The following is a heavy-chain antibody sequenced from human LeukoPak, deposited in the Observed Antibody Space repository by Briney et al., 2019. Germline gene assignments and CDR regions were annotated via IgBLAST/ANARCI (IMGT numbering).Heavy chain of an antibody. CDR2: INGIGAST. Sequence: GGSLRLSCAASGFSFTNYGMAWVRQAPGKGREWLSAINGIGASTYYADSVQGRFTISRDNSKNTLYLQMNSLRAEDTAVYFCAKDREGYYYSFAMDVWGQGTTVTVSS. CDR1: GFSFTNYG. CDR3: AKDREGYYYSFAMDV. J-gene: IGHJ6*02. V-gene: IGHV3-23*01.